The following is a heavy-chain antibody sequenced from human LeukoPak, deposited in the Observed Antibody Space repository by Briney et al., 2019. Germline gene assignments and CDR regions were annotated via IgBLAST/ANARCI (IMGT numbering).Heavy chain of an antibody. Sequence: SETLSLTCTVSGGSISSYYWSWIRQPAGKGLEWIGRIYTSGSTNYNPSLKSRVTMSVDTSKNQFSLKLSSVTAADTAVYYCARDRVVAPTNYYYGMDVWGQGTTVTVSS. V-gene: IGHV4-4*07. CDR3: ARDRVVAPTNYYYGMDV. J-gene: IGHJ6*02. D-gene: IGHD2-15*01. CDR1: GGSISSYY. CDR2: IYTSGST.